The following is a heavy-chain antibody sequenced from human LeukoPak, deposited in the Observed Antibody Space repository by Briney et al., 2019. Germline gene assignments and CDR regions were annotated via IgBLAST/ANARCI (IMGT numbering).Heavy chain of an antibody. CDR2: IYYSGST. CDR3: ARDGSKYSSGRH. D-gene: IGHD6-19*01. Sequence: SETLSLTCTVSGGSISSGGYYWSWIRQHPGKDLEWIGYIYYSGSTYYNPSLKSRVTISVDTSKNQFSLKLSSVTAADTAVYYCARDGSKYSSGRHWGQGTLVTVSS. J-gene: IGHJ4*02. CDR1: GGSISSGGYY. V-gene: IGHV4-31*03.